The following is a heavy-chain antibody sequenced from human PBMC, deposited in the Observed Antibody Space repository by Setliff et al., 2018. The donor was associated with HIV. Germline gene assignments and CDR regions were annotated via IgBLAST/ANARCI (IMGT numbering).Heavy chain of an antibody. J-gene: IGHJ4*02. CDR3: ARWGDGYNSYDF. CDR1: GGSIGIHY. Sequence: PSETLSLTCAVSGGSIGIHYWGWIRQPPGKGLEWIGTVYHTGSTIYNPSLQSRVIMSVDTSRNQFSLNVNSLTAADTAVYFCARWGDGYNSYDFWGQGTLVTVSS. D-gene: IGHD5-12*01. V-gene: IGHV4-59*11. CDR2: VYHTGST.